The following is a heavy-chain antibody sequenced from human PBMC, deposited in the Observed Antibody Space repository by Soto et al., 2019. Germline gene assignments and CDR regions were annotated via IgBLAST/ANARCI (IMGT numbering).Heavy chain of an antibody. V-gene: IGHV3-48*03. J-gene: IGHJ4*02. CDR1: GFTFSSYE. D-gene: IGHD5-12*01. Sequence: EVQLVESGGGLVQPGGSLRLSCAASGFTFSSYEMNWVRQAPGKGLEWVSYISSSGSTIYYADSVKGRFTISRDNAKNSLYVQMNSLRAEDTAIYYCARDGYPTLFDYWGQGTLVTVSS. CDR2: ISSSGSTI. CDR3: ARDGYPTLFDY.